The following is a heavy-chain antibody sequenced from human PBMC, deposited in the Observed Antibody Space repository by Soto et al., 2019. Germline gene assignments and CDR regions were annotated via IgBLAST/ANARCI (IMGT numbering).Heavy chain of an antibody. Sequence: GGSLRLSCSASGFTFSSYAMHWVRQAPGKGLEWVAVISYDGSNKYYADTVKGRFTISRDNSKNTLYLQMNSLRSEDTAVYYCARDPNLSLTYEYYGMDVWGQGTTVTVSS. CDR2: ISYDGSNK. V-gene: IGHV3-30-3*01. J-gene: IGHJ6*02. CDR1: GFTFSSYA. CDR3: ARDPNLSLTYEYYGMDV.